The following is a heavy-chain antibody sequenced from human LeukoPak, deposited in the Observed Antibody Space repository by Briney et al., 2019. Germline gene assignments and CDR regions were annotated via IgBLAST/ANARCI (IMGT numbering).Heavy chain of an antibody. D-gene: IGHD2-15*01. Sequence: GGPRNLSCAASGFNFTMYWMHWARQPPGKGLWWAPRINNDGSTTSHADSVKGRFTISRDNAKNTLYLQMNSLRAEDAAVYYCARAYCSGGSCPYWYFDLWGRGTLVTVSS. CDR3: ARAYCSGGSCPYWYFDL. CDR2: INNDGSTT. V-gene: IGHV3-74*01. J-gene: IGHJ2*01. CDR1: GFNFTMYW.